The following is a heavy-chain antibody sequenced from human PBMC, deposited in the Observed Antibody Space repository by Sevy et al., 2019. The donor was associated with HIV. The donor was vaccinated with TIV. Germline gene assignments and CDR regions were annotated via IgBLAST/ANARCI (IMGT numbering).Heavy chain of an antibody. J-gene: IGHJ4*02. CDR3: AREGRAARRYSIDY. V-gene: IGHV3-72*01. CDR1: GFTFSDHY. D-gene: IGHD6-6*01. CDR2: TRNKANSYTT. Sequence: GGSLRLSCAASGFTFSDHYMDWVRQAPGKGLEWVGRTRNKANSYTTEYAASVKGRFTISRDDSKNSLYLQMNSLKTEDTAVYYCAREGRAARRYSIDYWGQGTLVTVSS.